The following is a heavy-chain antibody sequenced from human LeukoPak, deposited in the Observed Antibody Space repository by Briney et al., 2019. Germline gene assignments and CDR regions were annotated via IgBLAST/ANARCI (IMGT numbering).Heavy chain of an antibody. D-gene: IGHD5-12*01. CDR3: ARPRGYSDDDAFDI. Sequence: PGGSLRLSCAASGFTFSDYSMNWVRQGPGKGLEWSSYISSRSSYVYNADSVKGRFTISRGNAKNSLYLQMNSLRAEDTAVYYCARPRGYSDDDAFDIWGQGTMVTVSS. CDR1: GFTFSDYS. J-gene: IGHJ3*02. V-gene: IGHV3-21*01. CDR2: ISSRSSYV.